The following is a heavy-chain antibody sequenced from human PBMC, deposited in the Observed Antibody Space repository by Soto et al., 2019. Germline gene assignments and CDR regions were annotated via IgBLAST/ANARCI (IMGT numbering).Heavy chain of an antibody. Sequence: SETLSLTCTVSGGSISSYYWSWIRQPPGKGLEWIGYIYYSGSTNYNPSLKSRVTISVDTSKNQFSLKLRSVTAADTAVYYCARDAEVTTNYYYYYYMDVWGKGTTVTVSS. D-gene: IGHD4-4*01. CDR1: GGSISSYY. J-gene: IGHJ6*03. CDR3: ARDAEVTTNYYYYYYMDV. CDR2: IYYSGST. V-gene: IGHV4-59*01.